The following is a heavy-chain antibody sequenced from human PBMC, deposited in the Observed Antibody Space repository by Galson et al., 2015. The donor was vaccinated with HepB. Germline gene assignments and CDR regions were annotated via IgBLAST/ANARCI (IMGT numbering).Heavy chain of an antibody. CDR1: GFTVSSNY. CDR3: AHVLLWFGEFFDY. CDR2: IYSGGST. Sequence: SLRLSCAASGFTVSSNYMSWVRQAPGKGLEWVSVIYSGGSTYYADSVKGRFTISRDNSKNTLYLQMNSLRAEDTAVYYCAHVLLWFGEFFDYWGQGTLVTVSS. J-gene: IGHJ4*02. V-gene: IGHV3-53*01. D-gene: IGHD3-10*01.